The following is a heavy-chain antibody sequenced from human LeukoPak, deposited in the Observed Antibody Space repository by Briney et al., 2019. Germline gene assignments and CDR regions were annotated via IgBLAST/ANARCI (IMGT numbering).Heavy chain of an antibody. V-gene: IGHV1-69*05. D-gene: IGHD2-21*01. CDR3: ARVLPSRNYSNTFYHYMDV. CDR2: TIPICGRP. J-gene: IGHJ6*03. Sequence: GSSVKVSFKCSGGAFSSYGLSWVRQAPGQGLEWMGATIPICGRPKYAQKFQGRVTITTDRSTITLHMELSILRSEDTAVYDCARVLPSRNYSNTFYHYMDVWGKGRAVTVSS. CDR1: GGAFSSYG.